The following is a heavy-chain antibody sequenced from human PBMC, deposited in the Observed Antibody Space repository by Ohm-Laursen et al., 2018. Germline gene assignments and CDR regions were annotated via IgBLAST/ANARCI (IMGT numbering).Heavy chain of an antibody. Sequence: SLRLSCAASGFIFSSFGMHWVRQAPGKGLEWVALISIDGSNKYYADSVKGRFTISRDNSKNTLYLQMNSLRAEDTAVYYCAKDSSRSYYYYYGMDVWGQGTTVTVSS. CDR3: AKDSSRSYYYYYGMDV. V-gene: IGHV3-30*18. D-gene: IGHD2-2*01. CDR2: ISIDGSNK. CDR1: GFIFSSFG. J-gene: IGHJ6*02.